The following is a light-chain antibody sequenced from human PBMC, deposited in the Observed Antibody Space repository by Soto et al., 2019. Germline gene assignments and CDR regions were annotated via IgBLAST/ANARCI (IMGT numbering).Light chain of an antibody. Sequence: DIQMTQSPSTLSAPVGDRVTITCRASQSISIWVAWYQQKPGKAPKLLIYKASNLQSGVPSRFSGSGSGTQFTLTISRLQPDDSATYYCQEYTGYSTFGQGTKVDIQ. V-gene: IGKV1-5*03. CDR1: QSISIW. CDR3: QEYTGYST. CDR2: KAS. J-gene: IGKJ1*01.